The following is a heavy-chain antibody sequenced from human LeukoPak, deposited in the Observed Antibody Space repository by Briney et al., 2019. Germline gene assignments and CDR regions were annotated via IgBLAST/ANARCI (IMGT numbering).Heavy chain of an antibody. CDR1: GFTFSSYS. CDR2: INHPGSA. D-gene: IGHD3-16*02. CDR3: ARGIRSYYFDY. J-gene: IGHJ4*02. Sequence: GSLRLSCAASGFTFSSYSMNWIRQPPGKGLEWIGEINHPGSANYNPSLKSRVTISVDTSKNQFSLKLTSVTAADTAVYYCARGIRSYYFDYWGQGTLVTVSS. V-gene: IGHV4-34*01.